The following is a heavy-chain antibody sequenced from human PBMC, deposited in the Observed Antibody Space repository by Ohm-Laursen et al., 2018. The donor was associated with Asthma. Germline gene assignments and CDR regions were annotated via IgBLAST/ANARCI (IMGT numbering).Heavy chain of an antibody. J-gene: IGHJ6*02. CDR2: GGSYYDGGLK. CDR3: ARDCSGGSCYSDRWTYYYYGMDV. CDR1: GFTFRSYA. Sequence: RSLRLSCTASGFTFRSYAMHWVRQAPGKGLEWVAVGGSYYDGGLKYYADSVNGRLTVSRDDSKNTLYLQMNSLRPDDTAVYYCARDCSGGSCYSDRWTYYYYGMDVWGQGTTVTVSS. D-gene: IGHD2-15*01. V-gene: IGHV3-30-3*01.